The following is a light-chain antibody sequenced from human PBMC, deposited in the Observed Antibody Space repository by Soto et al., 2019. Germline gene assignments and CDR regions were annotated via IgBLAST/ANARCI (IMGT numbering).Light chain of an antibody. CDR3: QQRSNWPPIT. Sequence: EIVLTQSPATLSLSPGERATLCCRASQSVSSYLAWYQQKPGQATRLIIYDASNRANGIPARFSGSGSGTDFTLTISSLEPEDFAFYYCQQRSNWPPITFGQGTRLEIK. CDR1: QSVSSY. J-gene: IGKJ5*01. CDR2: DAS. V-gene: IGKV3-11*01.